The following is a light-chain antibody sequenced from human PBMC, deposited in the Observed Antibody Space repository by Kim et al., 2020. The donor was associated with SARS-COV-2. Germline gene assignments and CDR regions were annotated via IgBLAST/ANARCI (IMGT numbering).Light chain of an antibody. CDR2: AND. CDR3: GSWDTSLNVGV. CDR1: TSNIGDDY. J-gene: IGLJ2*01. Sequence: GQKVTISCSERTSNIGDDYVSWYQQVPGTAPKLLIYANDKRPSGIPDRFSGSKSGTSAILGITGLQIGDEADYYCGSWDTSLNVGVFGGGTQLTVL. V-gene: IGLV1-51*01.